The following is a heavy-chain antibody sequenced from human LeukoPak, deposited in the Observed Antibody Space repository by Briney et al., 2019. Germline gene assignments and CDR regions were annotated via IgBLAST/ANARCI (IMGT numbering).Heavy chain of an antibody. CDR1: GGSFSGYY. CDR2: INHSGST. Sequence: PSETPSLTCAVYGGSFSGYYWSWIRQPPGKGLEWIGEINHSGSTNYNPSLKSRVTISVDTSKNQFSLKLSSVTAADTAVYYCARFGGSNGYYYYGMDVWGQGTTVTVSS. CDR3: ARFGGSNGYYYYGMDV. J-gene: IGHJ6*02. V-gene: IGHV4-34*01. D-gene: IGHD2-15*01.